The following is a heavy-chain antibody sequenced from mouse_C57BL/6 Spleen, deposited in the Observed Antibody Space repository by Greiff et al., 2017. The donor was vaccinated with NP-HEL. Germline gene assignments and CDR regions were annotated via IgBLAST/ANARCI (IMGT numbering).Heavy chain of an antibody. V-gene: IGHV1-54*01. D-gene: IGHD5-5*01. J-gene: IGHJ4*01. CDR1: GYAFTNYL. CDR3: ARRGTIYEDAMDY. CDR2: INPGSGGT. Sequence: QVQLQQSGAELVRPGTSVKVSCKASGYAFTNYLIEWVKQRPGQGLEWIGVINPGSGGTNYNEKFKGKATLTADKSSSTAYMQLSSLTSEDSAVYFCARRGTIYEDAMDYWGQGTSVTVSS.